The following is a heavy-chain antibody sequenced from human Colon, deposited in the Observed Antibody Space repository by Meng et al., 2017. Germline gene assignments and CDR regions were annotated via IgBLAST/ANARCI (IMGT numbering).Heavy chain of an antibody. CDR2: VNPNSNYG. V-gene: IGHV1-2*06. J-gene: IGHJ4*02. CDR1: GYNFTGYY. Sequence: QVQLVQCGAEVKKPGASVKVSCKASGYNFTGYYMHWVRQAPGQGLEWMGRVNPNSNYGNYAQKFQGRVTMTRDTSISTAYMELSRLRSDDTALYYCARGYSSGISFDYWGQGTLVTVSS. CDR3: ARGYSSGISFDY. D-gene: IGHD6-19*01.